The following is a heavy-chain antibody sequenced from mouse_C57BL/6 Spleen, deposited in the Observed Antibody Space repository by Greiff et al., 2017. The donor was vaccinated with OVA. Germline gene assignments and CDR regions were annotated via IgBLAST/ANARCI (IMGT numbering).Heavy chain of an antibody. Sequence: EVKLEESGGGLVQPGGSLKLSCAASGFTFSDYGMAWVRQAPRKGPEWVAFISNLAYSIYYADNVTGRFTIARDNAKNTLYLEMSSLRSEDTAMYYCARPGHEGAMDYWGQGTSVTVSS. J-gene: IGHJ4*01. CDR3: ARPGHEGAMDY. V-gene: IGHV5-15*04. CDR2: ISNLAYSI. CDR1: GFTFSDYG.